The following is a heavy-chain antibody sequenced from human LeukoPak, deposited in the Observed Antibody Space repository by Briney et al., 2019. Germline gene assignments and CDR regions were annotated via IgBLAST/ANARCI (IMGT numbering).Heavy chain of an antibody. D-gene: IGHD3-10*01. J-gene: IGHJ3*02. V-gene: IGHV3-48*01. CDR2: ISSGGNSR. CDR3: ARSFGSGFMSDFFDI. CDR1: GFTFNEYA. Sequence: PGGSLRLSCVGSGFTFNEYAMNWVRQAPRKGLEWISFISSGGNSRTYAESVQGRFAISRDRGQSSIFLQTNSLRVEDTAVYYCARSFGSGFMSDFFDIWGQGTMITVSS.